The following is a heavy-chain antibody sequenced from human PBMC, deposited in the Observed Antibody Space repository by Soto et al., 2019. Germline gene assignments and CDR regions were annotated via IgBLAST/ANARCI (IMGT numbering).Heavy chain of an antibody. Sequence: SETLSLTCAVYGGSFSGYYWSWIRQPPGKGLEWIGEINHSGSTNYNPSLKSRGTISVDTSKNQFSLRLSSVTAADTAVYYCARAAGDIVVVVAATRGDRDYYCYYCGMDFWGKGTTGTVAS. J-gene: IGHJ6*04. CDR3: ARAAGDIVVVVAATRGDRDYYCYYCGMDF. D-gene: IGHD2-15*01. CDR2: INHSGST. CDR1: GGSFSGYY. V-gene: IGHV4-34*01.